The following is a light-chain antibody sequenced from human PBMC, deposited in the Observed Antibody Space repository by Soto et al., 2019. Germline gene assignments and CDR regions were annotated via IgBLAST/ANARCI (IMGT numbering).Light chain of an antibody. V-gene: IGLV1-44*01. CDR3: AAWDGSLTVL. J-gene: IGLJ2*01. Sequence: QSVLTQPPSASGTPGQRVTISCSGSSTNIGSNTVNWYQQLPGTAPKLLIYTNDQRPSGVPDRFSGSKSGASASLAISGLQSEDEAEYYCAAWDGSLTVLFGGGTKLTVL. CDR2: TND. CDR1: STNIGSNT.